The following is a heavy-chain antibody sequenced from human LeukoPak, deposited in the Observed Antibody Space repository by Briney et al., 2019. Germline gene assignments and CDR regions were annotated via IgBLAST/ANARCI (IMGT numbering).Heavy chain of an antibody. V-gene: IGHV1-18*01. CDR3: ARDDALVATGSFDY. Sequence: GASVKVSCKSSGYTFTSYGISWVRQAPGQGLEWMGWISPYNGNTNYAQKLQGRVTMTTDTSTSTAYMELRSLRSDDTAVYYCARDDALVATGSFDYWGQGTLVTVSS. J-gene: IGHJ4*02. CDR2: ISPYNGNT. CDR1: GYTFTSYG. D-gene: IGHD5-12*01.